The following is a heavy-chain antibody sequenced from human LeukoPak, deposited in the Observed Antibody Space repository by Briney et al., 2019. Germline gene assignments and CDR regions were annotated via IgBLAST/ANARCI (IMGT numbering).Heavy chain of an antibody. V-gene: IGHV3-49*03. D-gene: IGHD6-6*01. CDR1: GFTFGGYA. J-gene: IGHJ4*02. CDR3: TTEDSSSSFGFDY. CDR2: IRSKAYGGTT. Sequence: GGSLRLSCTASGFTFGGYAMSWFRQAPGKGLEWGGFIRSKAYGGTTEYAASVKGRFTISRDDSKSIAYLQMNSLKTEDTAVYYCTTEDSSSSFGFDYWGQGTLVTVSS.